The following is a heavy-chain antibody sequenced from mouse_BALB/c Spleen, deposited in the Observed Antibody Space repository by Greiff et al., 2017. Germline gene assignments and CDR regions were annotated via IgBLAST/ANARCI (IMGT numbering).Heavy chain of an antibody. CDR2: INPSNGGT. V-gene: IGHV1S81*02. CDR3: TRSLYYGSPYWYFDV. Sequence: QVQLKQPGAELVKPGASVKLSCKASGYTFTSYYMYWVKQRPGQGLEWIGGINPSNGGTNFNEKFKSKATLTVDKSSSTAHMQLSSLTSEDSAVYYCTRSLYYGSPYWYFDVWGAGTTVTVSS. CDR1: GYTFTSYY. J-gene: IGHJ1*01. D-gene: IGHD1-1*01.